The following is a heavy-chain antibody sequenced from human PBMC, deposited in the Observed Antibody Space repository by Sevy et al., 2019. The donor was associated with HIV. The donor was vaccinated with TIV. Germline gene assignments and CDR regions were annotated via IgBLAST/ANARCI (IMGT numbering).Heavy chain of an antibody. D-gene: IGHD5-18*01. CDR3: ARLSGVLDVDTAMPDAFDL. J-gene: IGHJ3*01. V-gene: IGHV3-7*01. Sequence: GGSLRLSCAGSGFTLSSYWMSWVRQAPGRGLEWVANIKQDGSEKYYVDSVKGRFTISRDNAENSMYLQMNSLRDEDTAMYYCARLSGVLDVDTAMPDAFDLLGRGTMVTVSS. CDR2: IKQDGSEK. CDR1: GFTLSSYW.